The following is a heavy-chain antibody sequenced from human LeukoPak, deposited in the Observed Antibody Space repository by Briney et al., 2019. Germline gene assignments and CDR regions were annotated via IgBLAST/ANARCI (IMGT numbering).Heavy chain of an antibody. CDR2: IYHSGST. CDR1: GYSISSGYY. V-gene: IGHV4-38-2*02. J-gene: IGHJ4*02. D-gene: IGHD4-11*01. Sequence: PSETLSLTCTVSGYSISSGYYWGWIRQPPGKGLEWIGSIYHSGSTYYNPSLKSRVTISVDTSKNQFSLKLSSVTAADTAVYYCARYHDYSNYGSYYLDYWGQGTLVTVSS. CDR3: ARYHDYSNYGSYYLDY.